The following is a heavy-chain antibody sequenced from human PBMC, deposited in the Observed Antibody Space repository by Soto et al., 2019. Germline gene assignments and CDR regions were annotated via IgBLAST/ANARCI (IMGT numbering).Heavy chain of an antibody. J-gene: IGHJ4*02. D-gene: IGHD3-9*01. CDR1: GGSISSSSYY. CDR3: ARLRYFDRHFDY. CDR2: IYYSGST. V-gene: IGHV4-39*01. Sequence: SETLSLTCTVSGGSISSSSYYWGWIRQPPGKGLEWIGSIYYSGSTYYNPSLKSRVTISVDTSKNQFSLKLSSVTAADTAVYYCARLRYFDRHFDYWGQGTLVTVSS.